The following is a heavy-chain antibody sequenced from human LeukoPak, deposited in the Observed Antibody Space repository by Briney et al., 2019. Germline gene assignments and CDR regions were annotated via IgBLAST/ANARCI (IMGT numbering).Heavy chain of an antibody. V-gene: IGHV4-34*01. J-gene: IGHJ4*02. CDR3: ATHRSGNYGLKYYFDY. CDR2: INHSGST. CDR1: GGSFSGYC. D-gene: IGHD1-26*01. Sequence: SETLSLTCAVYGGSFSGYCWSWIRQPTGKGLEWNGEINHSGSTNYNPSLKSRVTISVDTSKNKFSLKLSSVTAADTAVYYCATHRSGNYGLKYYFDYWGQGTLVTVSS.